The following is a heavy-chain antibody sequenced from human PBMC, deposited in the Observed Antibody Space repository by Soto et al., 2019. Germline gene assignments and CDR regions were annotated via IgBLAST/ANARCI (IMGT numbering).Heavy chain of an antibody. J-gene: IGHJ4*02. V-gene: IGHV3-72*01. CDR1: GFTFSDHR. Sequence: EVQLVESGGGLVQAGGSLRLSCAVSGFTFSDHRMDWVRQAPGKGLEWVGRSSNKADSYTTEYAESVKCRFTIARDDSKTAVYLRVDSLKTVDTAVYYCAWDYRDYCGQATLVPVSS. CDR3: AWDYRDY. D-gene: IGHD1-26*01. CDR2: SSNKADSYTT.